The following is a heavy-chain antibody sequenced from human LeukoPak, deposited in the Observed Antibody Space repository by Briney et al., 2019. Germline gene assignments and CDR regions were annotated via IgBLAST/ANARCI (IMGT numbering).Heavy chain of an antibody. Sequence: PSQTLSLTCTVSGGSISSGSYYWSWIRQPAGKGLEWIGRIYTSGSTNYNPSLKSRVTISVDTSKNQFSLKLSSVTAADTAVYYCAVDYGSGSYYDYWGQGTLVTVSS. CDR2: IYTSGST. V-gene: IGHV4-61*02. CDR3: AVDYGSGSYYDY. CDR1: GGSISSGSYY. J-gene: IGHJ4*02. D-gene: IGHD3-10*01.